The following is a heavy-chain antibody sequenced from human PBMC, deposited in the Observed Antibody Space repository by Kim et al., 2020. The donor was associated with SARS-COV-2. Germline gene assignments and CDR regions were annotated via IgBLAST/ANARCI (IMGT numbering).Heavy chain of an antibody. V-gene: IGHV3-74*01. CDR3: ARPARIITYCGGDCYPDY. CDR1: GFTFSSYW. J-gene: IGHJ4*02. Sequence: GGSLRLFCAASGFTFSSYWMHWVRQAPGKGLVWVSRINSDGSSTSYADSVKGRFTISRDNAKNTLYLQMNSLRAEDTAVYYCARPARIITYCGGDCYPDYGGQGTLVTVSS. CDR2: INSDGSST. D-gene: IGHD2-21*02.